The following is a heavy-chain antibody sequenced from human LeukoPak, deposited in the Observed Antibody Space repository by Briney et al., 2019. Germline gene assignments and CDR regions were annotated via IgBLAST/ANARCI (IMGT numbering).Heavy chain of an antibody. CDR2: ISYDGSKS. D-gene: IGHD2-2*01. Sequence: PGGSLRLSCAASGFTFSSYGMYWVRQAPGKGLEWVAVISYDGSKSYYADSVKGRFTISRDNSKNTLYLEMNSVRGEDTAVYYCARDYCRSTSCRFDYWGQGTLVTVSS. CDR1: GFTFSSYG. V-gene: IGHV3-30*03. CDR3: ARDYCRSTSCRFDY. J-gene: IGHJ4*02.